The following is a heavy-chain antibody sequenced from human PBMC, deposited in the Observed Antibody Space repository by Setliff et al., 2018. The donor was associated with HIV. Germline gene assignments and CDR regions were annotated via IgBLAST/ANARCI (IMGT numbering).Heavy chain of an antibody. Sequence: PGGSLRLSCVASGFTFRTSWMAWVRQAPGKALEWVGNINPDGSAKNYVDSVRGRFTFSRDNAENSLYLQMNSLTAEDTAVYYCARGARGYSYGWGQGTLVTSPQ. CDR2: INPDGSAK. V-gene: IGHV3-7*01. CDR1: GFTFRTSW. D-gene: IGHD5-18*01. CDR3: ARGARGYSYG. J-gene: IGHJ4*02.